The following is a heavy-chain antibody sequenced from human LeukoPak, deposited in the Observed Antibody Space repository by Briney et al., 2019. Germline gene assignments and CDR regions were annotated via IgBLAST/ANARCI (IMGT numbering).Heavy chain of an antibody. CDR3: AKGDDYTDPDY. D-gene: IGHD4-11*01. J-gene: IGHJ4*02. Sequence: PGGSLRLSCAASGFTFSSYGMHWVRQAPGKGLEWVAVIWYDGSNKYYADSVKGRFTISRDNSKNTLYLQMNSLRAEDTAVYYCAKGDDYTDPDYWGQGTLVTVSS. V-gene: IGHV3-30*02. CDR2: IWYDGSNK. CDR1: GFTFSSYG.